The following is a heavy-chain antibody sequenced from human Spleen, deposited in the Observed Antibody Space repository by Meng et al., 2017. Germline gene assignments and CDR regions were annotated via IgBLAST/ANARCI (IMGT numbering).Heavy chain of an antibody. CDR3: ARARFDP. CDR2: IKQDGSEI. Sequence: GESLKISCAASGFTFDDYGMTWVRQAPGKGLEWVANIKQDGSEIYYVESVKGRFTISRDNAKNSLYLQMNSLRTEDTAVYYCARARFDPWGQGTLVTVSS. CDR1: GFTFDDYG. V-gene: IGHV3-7*01. J-gene: IGHJ5*02.